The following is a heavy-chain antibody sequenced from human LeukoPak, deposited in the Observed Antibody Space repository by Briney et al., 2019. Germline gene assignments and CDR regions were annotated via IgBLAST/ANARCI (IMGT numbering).Heavy chain of an antibody. D-gene: IGHD6-19*01. CDR3: ARGQWLVRVFDY. V-gene: IGHV1-2*02. Sequence: ASVKVSCKASGYTFTGYYMHWVRQAPGQGLEWMGWINPNSGGTNHAQKFQGRVTMTRDTSISTAYMELSRLRSDDTAVYYCARGQWLVRVFDYWGQGTLVTVSS. CDR2: INPNSGGT. CDR1: GYTFTGYY. J-gene: IGHJ4*02.